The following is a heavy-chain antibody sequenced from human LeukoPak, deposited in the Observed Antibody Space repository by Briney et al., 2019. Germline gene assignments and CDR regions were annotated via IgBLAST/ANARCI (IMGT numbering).Heavy chain of an antibody. CDR3: ARGEYELVGDY. D-gene: IGHD6-13*01. CDR2: ISPYNGNT. V-gene: IGHV1-18*01. J-gene: IGHJ4*02. CDR1: GYTFSSHS. Sequence: ASVKVSCKTSGYTFSSHSMSWVRQAPGQGLEWMGWISPYNGNTNYAQKLQGRVTLTTDISTSTAYMEVRSLRSDDTAVYYCARGEYELVGDYWGQGTLVTVSS.